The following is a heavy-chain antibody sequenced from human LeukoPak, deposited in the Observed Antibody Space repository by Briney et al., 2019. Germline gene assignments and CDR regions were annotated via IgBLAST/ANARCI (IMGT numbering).Heavy chain of an antibody. CDR2: ISYDGSNK. V-gene: IGHV3-30*18. J-gene: IGHJ6*02. D-gene: IGHD3-16*02. CDR3: AKNIAAGRSDPYGMDV. CDR1: GFTFSSYG. Sequence: GGSLRLSCAASGFTFSSYGMHWVRQAPGKGLEWVAVISYDGSNKYYADSVKGRFTISRDNSKNTLYLQMNSLRAEDTAVYYCAKNIAAGRSDPYGMDVWGQGTTVTVSS.